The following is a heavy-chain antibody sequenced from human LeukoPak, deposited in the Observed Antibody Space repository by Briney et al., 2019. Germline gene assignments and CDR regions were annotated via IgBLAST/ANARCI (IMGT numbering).Heavy chain of an antibody. J-gene: IGHJ6*02. V-gene: IGHV4-61*02. Sequence: KSSQTLSLTCTVSGGSISSGSYYWSWIRQPAGKGLEWIGRIYTCGSTNYNPSLKSRVTISVDTSKNQFSLKLSSVTAADTAVYYCARDDIVVVPAARPPTHYGMDVWGQGTTVTVSS. CDR1: GGSISSGSYY. CDR2: IYTCGST. CDR3: ARDDIVVVPAARPPTHYGMDV. D-gene: IGHD2-2*01.